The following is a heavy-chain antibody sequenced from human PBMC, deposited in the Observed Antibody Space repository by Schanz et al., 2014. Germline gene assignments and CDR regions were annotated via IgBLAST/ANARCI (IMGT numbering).Heavy chain of an antibody. CDR2: ISPYNGNT. CDR3: ARGRAFDY. CDR1: GYTFTNFF. J-gene: IGHJ4*02. V-gene: IGHV1-8*02. Sequence: QVHLVQSGAEVHKPGASLKISCKASGYTFTNFFLHWVRQAPGQGLEWMGSISPYNGNTNYAQKLQGRVTMTRNTAMSTAYIELHILTSEDTAVYYCARGRAFDYWGQGTLVTVSS.